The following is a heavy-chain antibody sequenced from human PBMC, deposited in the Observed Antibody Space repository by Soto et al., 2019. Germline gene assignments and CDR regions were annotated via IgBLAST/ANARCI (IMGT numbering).Heavy chain of an antibody. Sequence: GASVKVSCKISGHTLTELSIHWVRQAPGKGLEWMGGFDPEGGEAIYAQKWHGRVTVTEDTVTGTAYMELRGLKSDDTAVYYCARDNLAGITGTTRYYYYYGMDVWGQGTTVTVSS. CDR2: FDPEGGEA. V-gene: IGHV1-24*01. J-gene: IGHJ6*02. CDR3: ARDNLAGITGTTRYYYYYGMDV. D-gene: IGHD1-7*01. CDR1: GHTLTELS.